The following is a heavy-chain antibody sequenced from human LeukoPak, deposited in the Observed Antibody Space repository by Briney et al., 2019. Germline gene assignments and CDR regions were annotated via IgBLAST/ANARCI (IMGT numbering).Heavy chain of an antibody. D-gene: IGHD6-25*01. J-gene: IGHJ3*02. CDR2: IIPIPGIA. V-gene: IGHV1-69*10. Sequence: HGASVKVSCKASGYTFTSYYMHWVRQAPGQGLEWMGGIIPIPGIANYAQKFQGRVTITADKSTSTDYMELSSLRSEDTAVYYCARDRRGGDAFDIWGQGTMVTVSS. CDR1: GYTFTSYY. CDR3: ARDRRGGDAFDI.